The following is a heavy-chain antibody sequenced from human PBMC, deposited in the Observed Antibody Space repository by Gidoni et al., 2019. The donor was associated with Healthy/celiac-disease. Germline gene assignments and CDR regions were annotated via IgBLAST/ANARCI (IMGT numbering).Heavy chain of an antibody. CDR2: VSWNSGSI. J-gene: IGHJ4*02. D-gene: IGHD3-22*01. CDR1: GFTFDDYA. V-gene: IGHV3-9*01. Sequence: EVQLVESGGGLVQPGRSLRLSCAASGFTFDDYAMHWVRQAPGQGLEWVSGVSWNSGSIGYADSVKGRFTSSRDNAKNSLYLQMNSLRAEDTALYYCAKDFNYYDSSGSLDYWGQGTLVTVSS. CDR3: AKDFNYYDSSGSLDY.